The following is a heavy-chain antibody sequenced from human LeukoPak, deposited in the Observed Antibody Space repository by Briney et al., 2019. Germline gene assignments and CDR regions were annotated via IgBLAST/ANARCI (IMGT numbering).Heavy chain of an antibody. J-gene: IGHJ5*02. V-gene: IGHV4-59*01. CDR1: GGSISRYS. CDR2: IYYSGST. D-gene: IGHD2-2*01. CDR3: ARQKGDCGSTSCARIFDP. Sequence: SETLSLTCSVSGGSISRYSWSWIRQPPGKGLEWIGYIYYSGSTNYNPSFKGRATISVDTSRNQFSLTLSSVTAADTALYYCARQKGDCGSTSCARIFDPWGQGTLVTVSS.